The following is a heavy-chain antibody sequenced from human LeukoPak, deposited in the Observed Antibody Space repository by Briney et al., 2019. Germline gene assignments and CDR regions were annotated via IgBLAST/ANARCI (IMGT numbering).Heavy chain of an antibody. J-gene: IGHJ4*02. CDR3: ARGGDSSSWYGDY. CDR1: GGSFSGYY. CDR2: INHSGST. D-gene: IGHD6-13*01. V-gene: IGHV4-34*01. Sequence: PSGILSLTCAVYGGSFSGYYWSWIRQPPGKGLEWIGEINHSGSTNYNPSLKSRVTISVDTSKNQFSLKLSSVTAADTAVYYCARGGDSSSWYGDYWGQGTLVTVSS.